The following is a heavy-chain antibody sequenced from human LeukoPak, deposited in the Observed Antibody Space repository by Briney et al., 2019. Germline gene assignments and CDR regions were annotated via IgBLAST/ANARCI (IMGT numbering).Heavy chain of an antibody. CDR3: AKEYGYTYGEFDY. CDR1: GFTFSSYA. D-gene: IGHD5-18*01. CDR2: ISYDGSNK. Sequence: GGSLRLSCAASGFTFSSYAVHWVRQAPGKGLEWVAVISYDGSNKYYADSVKGRFTISRDNSKNTLYLQMNSLRAEDTAVYYCAKEYGYTYGEFDYWGQGTLVTVSS. J-gene: IGHJ4*02. V-gene: IGHV3-30*04.